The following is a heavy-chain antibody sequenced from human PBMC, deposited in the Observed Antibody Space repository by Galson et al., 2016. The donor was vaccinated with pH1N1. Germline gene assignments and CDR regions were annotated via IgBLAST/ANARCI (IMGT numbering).Heavy chain of an antibody. Sequence: SLRLSCAASGFTFSAYWMHWVRQAPGKGLVWVSRVYTDGGRTGYADSVRGRFAISRDNAKNTLYLQMSSLRAEDTAVYYCARGAYVGYFVDQWGQGTLVAVSS. V-gene: IGHV3-74*01. CDR2: VYTDGGRT. CDR3: ARGAYVGYFVDQ. J-gene: IGHJ4*02. CDR1: GFTFSAYW. D-gene: IGHD4-23*01.